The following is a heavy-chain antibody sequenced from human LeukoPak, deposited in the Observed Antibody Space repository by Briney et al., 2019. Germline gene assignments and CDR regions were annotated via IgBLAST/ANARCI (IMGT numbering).Heavy chain of an antibody. J-gene: IGHJ4*02. CDR3: AKLLGTSTTYDS. CDR1: GFTFSVDR. D-gene: IGHD2/OR15-2a*01. V-gene: IGHV3-7*01. CDR2: INPDGSQI. Sequence: TGGSLTLSCEASGFTFSVDRTSWVRQAPGKGLEWVASINPDGSQILYVDSVRGRFTISRDNTKSSLYLQMNSLGAEDTALYYCAKLLGTSTTYDSWRRGARVTVSS.